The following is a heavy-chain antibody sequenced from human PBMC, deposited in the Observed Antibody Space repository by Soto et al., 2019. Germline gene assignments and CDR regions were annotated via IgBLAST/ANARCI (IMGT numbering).Heavy chain of an antibody. CDR3: AKRPTSTGFGDPFDI. J-gene: IGHJ3*02. CDR1: GFTFGTYA. D-gene: IGHD3-10*01. V-gene: IGHV3-23*01. Sequence: EVQLLESGGDLVQPGGSLRLSCAASGFTFGTYAMSWVRQAPGKGLEWVSTISSSGGNTYYTDSVKGRFTISRDNSKNTLYLQMNSLRAEDTAIYYCAKRPTSTGFGDPFDIWGQGTMVTVSS. CDR2: ISSSGGNT.